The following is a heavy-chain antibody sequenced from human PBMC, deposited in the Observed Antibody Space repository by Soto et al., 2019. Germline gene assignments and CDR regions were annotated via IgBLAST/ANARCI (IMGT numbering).Heavy chain of an antibody. CDR3: ARAQFYSGSGNYNNLMFDA. CDR2: MYHSGTF. V-gene: IGHV4-30-2*01. CDR1: GGSIGGVGYS. D-gene: IGHD3-10*01. J-gene: IGHJ5*02. Sequence: LSLTCAVSGGSIGGVGYSWSWIRQPPGGGLEWIGYMYHSGTFLKSPSLKTRLTMSLDMSKNQFSLTLNSMTAADTAVYYCARAQFYSGSGNYNNLMFDAWGQGIQVTVS.